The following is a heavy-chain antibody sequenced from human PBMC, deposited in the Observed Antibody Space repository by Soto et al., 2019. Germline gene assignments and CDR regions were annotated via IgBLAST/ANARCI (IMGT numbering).Heavy chain of an antibody. CDR2: IKYDGSEK. CDR1: GFTFSNFW. CDR3: AKGRGVDY. V-gene: IGHV3-7*01. J-gene: IGHJ4*02. Sequence: EVQLEESGGDLVQPGGSLRLSCAVSGFTFSNFWMTWVRQAPGKGLQWVANIKYDGSEKYYVDSVKGRFTISRDTAKNSLYLQKNSLRVEDTAVYYCAKGRGVDYWGQGTPVTVSS.